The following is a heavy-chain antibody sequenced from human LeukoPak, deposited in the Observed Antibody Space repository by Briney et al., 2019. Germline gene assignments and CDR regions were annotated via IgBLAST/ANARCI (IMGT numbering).Heavy chain of an antibody. CDR3: AKEGSWSLGSFDY. D-gene: IGHD3-10*01. V-gene: IGHV3-30*02. J-gene: IGHJ4*02. CDR2: IRYDGSNK. Sequence: GGSLRLSCAASGFTFSSYGMHWVRQAPGKGLEWVAFIRYDGSNKYYADSVKGRFTISRDNSKNTLYLQMNSLRAEDTAVYYCAKEGSWSLGSFDYWGQGTLVTVSS. CDR1: GFTFSSYG.